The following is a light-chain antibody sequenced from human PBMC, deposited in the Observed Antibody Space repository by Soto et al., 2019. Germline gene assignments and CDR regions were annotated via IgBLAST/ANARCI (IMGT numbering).Light chain of an antibody. CDR1: SSDVGGHNY. V-gene: IGLV2-14*01. CDR3: SSYTSSSPGV. Sequence: QSALTQPASVSGSPGQSITISCTGTSSDVGGHNYVSWYQQHPGKAPKVMIYEVSNRPSGVSNRFSGSKSGNTASLTISGLQAEDEADYYCSSYTSSSPGVFGGGTQLTVL. J-gene: IGLJ3*02. CDR2: EVS.